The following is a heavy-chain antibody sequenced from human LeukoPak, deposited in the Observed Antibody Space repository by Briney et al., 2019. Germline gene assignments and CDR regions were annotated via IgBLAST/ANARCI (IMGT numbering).Heavy chain of an antibody. J-gene: IGHJ4*02. Sequence: SETLSLTCTVSGGSISSGGYYWGWILQHPGKGLEWIGYIYYSGSTYYNPSLKSRVTISVDTSKNQFSLKLSSVTAADTAVYYCARVYPWGGSYNFDYWGQGTLVTVSS. V-gene: IGHV4-31*03. CDR3: ARVYPWGGSYNFDY. CDR1: GGSISSGGYY. D-gene: IGHD1-26*01. CDR2: IYYSGST.